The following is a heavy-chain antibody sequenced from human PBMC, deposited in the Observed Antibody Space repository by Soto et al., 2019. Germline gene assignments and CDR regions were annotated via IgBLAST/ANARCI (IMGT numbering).Heavy chain of an antibody. J-gene: IGHJ4*02. Sequence: ASVKVSCKASGYTFTSYAMHWVRQAPGQRLEWMGWINAGNGNTKYSQKFQGRVTIPADKSISTAYLQWSSLKASDTAMYYCARNLELYPPDYWGQGTLVTVSS. CDR2: INAGNGNT. V-gene: IGHV1-3*01. CDR1: GYTFTSYA. D-gene: IGHD1-26*01. CDR3: ARNLELYPPDY.